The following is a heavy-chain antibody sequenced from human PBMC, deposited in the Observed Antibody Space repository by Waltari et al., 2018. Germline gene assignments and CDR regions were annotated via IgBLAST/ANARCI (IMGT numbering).Heavy chain of an antibody. J-gene: IGHJ5*02. D-gene: IGHD3-22*01. Sequence: QAQLVESGGGVVQPGGSLRISCAASGFNFNNHGMHWVRQAPGKGPELVAFIEYDEYNKHYADSVKGRFTISRDNSKNTLYLQLSGLSREDTAVYSCAKGPDSSHYFSNWLDPWGQGTLVTVSS. CDR2: IEYDEYNK. CDR3: AKGPDSSHYFSNWLDP. CDR1: GFNFNNHG. V-gene: IGHV3-30*02.